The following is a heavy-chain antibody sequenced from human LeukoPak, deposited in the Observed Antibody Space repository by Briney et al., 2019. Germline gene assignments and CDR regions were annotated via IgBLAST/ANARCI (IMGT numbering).Heavy chain of an antibody. CDR1: GFTFSSSG. Sequence: GGSLRLSCAASGFTFSSSGMHWVRQAPGKGLEWVANINQDESEKYYVDSVKGRFTISRDNAKNSLYLQINSLRDEDTAVYYCARGGYSSSWYYRNWGQGTLVTVSS. CDR2: INQDESEK. D-gene: IGHD6-13*01. J-gene: IGHJ4*02. V-gene: IGHV3-7*01. CDR3: ARGGYSSSWYYRN.